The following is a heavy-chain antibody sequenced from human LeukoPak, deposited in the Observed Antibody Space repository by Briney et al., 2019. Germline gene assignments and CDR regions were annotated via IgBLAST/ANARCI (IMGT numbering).Heavy chain of an antibody. D-gene: IGHD6-13*01. Sequence: ASVKVSCKASGYTFNSYDINWVRQATGQGLEWMGWMTPNSGNTGYGQKFQGRVTMTRNTSISTAYMELSSLRSEDTAVYYCARGQGAAGTGRYYYYGLDVWGQGTTVTVSS. CDR1: GYTFNSYD. CDR2: MTPNSGNT. V-gene: IGHV1-8*01. CDR3: ARGQGAAGTGRYYYYGLDV. J-gene: IGHJ6*02.